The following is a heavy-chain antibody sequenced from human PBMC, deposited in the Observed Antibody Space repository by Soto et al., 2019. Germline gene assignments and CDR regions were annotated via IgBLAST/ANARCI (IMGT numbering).Heavy chain of an antibody. V-gene: IGHV4-59*01. D-gene: IGHD4-17*01. Sequence: QVQLQESGPGLVKPSETLSLTCTVSGGSISSYYWSWIRQPPGKGLEWIGYIYYSGSTNYNPSLKSRVTISVDTSKNQFSLKLSSVTAADTAVYYCAVTSNEYGGKDWYFDLWGRGTLVTVSS. CDR3: AVTSNEYGGKDWYFDL. CDR1: GGSISSYY. CDR2: IYYSGST. J-gene: IGHJ2*01.